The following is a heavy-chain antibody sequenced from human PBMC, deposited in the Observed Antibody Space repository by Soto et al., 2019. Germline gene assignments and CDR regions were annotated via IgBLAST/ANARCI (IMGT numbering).Heavy chain of an antibody. J-gene: IGHJ5*02. Sequence: QLLLQESGPGLVKPSETLSLTCTVSGGSILDSTYYWAWIRQSPGKGLEWIGTIFYSGGTFYTRSLKSRLAMSVNTSNNQFSLKLSSVTAAETAVYDCASQASGYYYGWFDPWGQGTLVTVSS. CDR1: GGSILDSTYY. CDR3: ASQASGYYYGWFDP. CDR2: IFYSGGT. V-gene: IGHV4-39*01. D-gene: IGHD3-22*01.